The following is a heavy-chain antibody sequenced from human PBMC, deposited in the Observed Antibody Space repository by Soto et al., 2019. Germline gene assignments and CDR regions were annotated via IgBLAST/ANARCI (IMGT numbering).Heavy chain of an antibody. CDR1: GGSVSSGSYY. V-gene: IGHV4-61*01. CDR3: ARGQAFWTGYYRMPYYFDY. CDR2: LYYSGST. D-gene: IGHD3-3*01. Sequence: SETLSLTCTVSGGSVSSGSYYWSWIRQPPGKGLEYIGYLYYSGSTNYNPSLKSRVTISVDTPENQFSLKLTSVTAADTAIYYCARGQAFWTGYYRMPYYFDYWGQGTLVTVSS. J-gene: IGHJ4*02.